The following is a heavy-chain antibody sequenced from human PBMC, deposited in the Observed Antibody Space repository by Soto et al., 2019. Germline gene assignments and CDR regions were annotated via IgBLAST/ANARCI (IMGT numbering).Heavy chain of an antibody. Sequence: ALLKVSCKASGFTITKYYMHLVRQAPGQGLEWMGMINPSGDATSYAQKFQGRVTMTRDTSTSTVNVELSSLRSEDTAVYFCARGYSGYANFDNWGQGTLVTVSA. D-gene: IGHD5-12*01. CDR3: ARGYSGYANFDN. CDR2: INPSGDAT. J-gene: IGHJ4*02. CDR1: GFTITKYY. V-gene: IGHV1-46*03.